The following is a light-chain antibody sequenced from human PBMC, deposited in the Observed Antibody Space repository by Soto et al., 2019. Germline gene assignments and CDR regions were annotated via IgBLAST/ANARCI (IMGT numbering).Light chain of an antibody. J-gene: IGKJ4*01. CDR2: DVF. V-gene: IGKV1-5*01. CDR1: QNVNNR. CDR3: QQYGSSPLT. Sequence: DIQMTQSPSSLSASVGDRVTITCRASQNVNNRLAWYQQKPGRAPRVLIYDVFRLETGVPSRFSGSGSGTDFTLTISRLEPEDFAVYYCQQYGSSPLTFGGGTKVEIK.